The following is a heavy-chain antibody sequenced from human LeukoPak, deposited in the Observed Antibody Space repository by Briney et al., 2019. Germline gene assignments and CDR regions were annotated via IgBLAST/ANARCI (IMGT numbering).Heavy chain of an antibody. J-gene: IGHJ4*02. CDR3: ARQRSGSGGDY. D-gene: IGHD3-10*01. Sequence: SETLSLTRTVSGGSISSSSYYWGWIRQPPGKGLEWIGSIYYSGTTYYNPSLKSRVTISVDTSKNQFSLKLTSVTAADTAVYYCARQRSGSGGDYWGQGTLVTVSS. CDR1: GGSISSSSYY. CDR2: IYYSGTT. V-gene: IGHV4-39*01.